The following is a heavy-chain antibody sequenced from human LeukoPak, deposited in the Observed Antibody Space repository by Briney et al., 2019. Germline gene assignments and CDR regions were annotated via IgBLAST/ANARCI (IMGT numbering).Heavy chain of an antibody. V-gene: IGHV3-74*01. J-gene: IGHJ4*02. D-gene: IGHD2-21*01. Sequence: GGSLRLSCAASGFTFTDYWMHWARQTPGKGLVWVSRITIDGSDTTYADSVKGRFTISRDNAQNTVYLQMNSPRAEDTAIYYCASGGDASSTYYWGQGTLVTVSS. CDR2: ITIDGSDT. CDR1: GFTFTDYW. CDR3: ASGGDASSTYY.